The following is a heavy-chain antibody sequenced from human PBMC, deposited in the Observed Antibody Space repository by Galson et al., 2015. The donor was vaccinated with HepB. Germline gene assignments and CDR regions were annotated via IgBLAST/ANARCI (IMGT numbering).Heavy chain of an antibody. V-gene: IGHV4-34*01. J-gene: IGHJ4*02. Sequence: ETLSLTCAVYGGSFSGYYWSWIRQPPGKGLEWIGEINHSGSTNYNPSLKSRVTISVDTSKNQFSLKLSSVTAADTAVYYCASHSSSWWVYFDYWGQGTLVTVSS. CDR1: GGSFSGYY. D-gene: IGHD6-13*01. CDR2: INHSGST. CDR3: ASHSSSWWVYFDY.